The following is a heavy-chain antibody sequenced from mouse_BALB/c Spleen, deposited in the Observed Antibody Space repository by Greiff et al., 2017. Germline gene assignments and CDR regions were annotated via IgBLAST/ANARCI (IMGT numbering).Heavy chain of an antibody. D-gene: IGHD1-3*01. CDR2: ISSGGSYT. CDR1: GFTFSSYG. V-gene: IGHV5-6*01. Sequence: EVKLMESGGDLVKPGGSLKLSCAASGFTFSSYGMSWVRQTPDKRLEWVATISSGGSYTYYPDSVKGRFTISRDNAKNTLYLQMSSLKSEDTAMYYCARQDNGVDYWGQGTTLTVSS. CDR3: ARQDNGVDY. J-gene: IGHJ2*01.